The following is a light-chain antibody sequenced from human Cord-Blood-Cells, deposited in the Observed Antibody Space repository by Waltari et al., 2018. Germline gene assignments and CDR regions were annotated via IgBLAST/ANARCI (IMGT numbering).Light chain of an antibody. CDR1: QSLLHSNGYNY. V-gene: IGKV2-28*01. J-gene: IGKJ5*01. CDR2: LGS. CDR3: MQSLQTIT. Sequence: DLGMNQSPLSLPVTPGEPASISCRSSQSLLHSNGYNYLDWYLQKPGQSPQLLIYLGSNRASGVPDRFSGSGSGTDFTLKISRVEAEDVGVYYCMQSLQTITFGQGTRLEIK.